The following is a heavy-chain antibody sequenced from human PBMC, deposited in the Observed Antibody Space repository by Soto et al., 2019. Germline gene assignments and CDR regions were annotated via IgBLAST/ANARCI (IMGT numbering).Heavy chain of an antibody. CDR3: EHRSSSLLPPAY. J-gene: IGHJ4*02. Sequence: SVKVSGKASGGNVSSDTISWVRQAPGQGLEWMGRIIPILGIANYAQKFQCRVTITKDTSKNQVVLTMTNMDPVDTATYYCEHRSSSLLPPAYWGKGTLVPVSS. CDR1: GGNVSSDT. CDR2: IIPILGIA. D-gene: IGHD6-13*01. V-gene: IGHV1-69*02.